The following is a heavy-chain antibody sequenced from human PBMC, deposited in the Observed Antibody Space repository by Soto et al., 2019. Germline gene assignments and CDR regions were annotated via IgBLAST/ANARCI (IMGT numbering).Heavy chain of an antibody. J-gene: IGHJ4*02. CDR2: ISARGGSS. CDR3: AEGSIEYSASVDN. V-gene: IGHV3-23*01. D-gene: IGHD4-4*01. Sequence: DVQLLESGGGLVQPGGSLRLSCAASGFSFSSYAMVWVRQAPGKGLEWVSVISARGGSSYFADSVKGRFTISRDKSKNVLSLEMNSLRAEDTAIYFCAEGSIEYSASVDNWGQGTLVLVSS. CDR1: GFSFSSYA.